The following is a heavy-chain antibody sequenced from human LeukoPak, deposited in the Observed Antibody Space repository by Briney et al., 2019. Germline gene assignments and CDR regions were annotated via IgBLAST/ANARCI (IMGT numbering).Heavy chain of an antibody. CDR3: MRHEEEDGYNAKPFDF. D-gene: IGHD5-24*01. V-gene: IGHV4-39*01. CDR2: IYYSGNT. CDR1: GGSISSSNYY. Sequence: SETLSLTCTVSGGSISSSNYYWGWVRQPPGKGLEWIGTIYYSGNTYYTPSLKSRVTISVDTSKNQFSLRLSSVTAADTAVYFCMRHEEEDGYNAKPFDFWGQGTLVTVSS. J-gene: IGHJ4*02.